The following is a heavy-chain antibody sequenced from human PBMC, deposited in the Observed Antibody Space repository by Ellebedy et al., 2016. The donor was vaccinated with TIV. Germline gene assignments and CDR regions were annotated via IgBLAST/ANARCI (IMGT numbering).Heavy chain of an antibody. CDR2: IYYSGST. J-gene: IGHJ6*02. CDR3: ARVPREPGGMDV. D-gene: IGHD1-14*01. CDR1: GAISSGGYY. Sequence: SETLSLTCTVSGAISSGGYYWSWIRPHPGKGLEWIGYIYYSGSTYYNPSLKSRLTISVDTSKNQFSLKLSSVTAADTAVYYCARVPREPGGMDVWGQGTTVTVSS. V-gene: IGHV4-31*03.